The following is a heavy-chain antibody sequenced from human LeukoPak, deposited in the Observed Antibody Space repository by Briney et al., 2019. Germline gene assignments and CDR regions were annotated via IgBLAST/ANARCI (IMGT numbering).Heavy chain of an antibody. D-gene: IGHD6-19*01. CDR2: ISYDGSNK. CDR3: ARDPEQWLVRGYFDY. J-gene: IGHJ4*02. V-gene: IGHV3-30-3*01. CDR1: GFTFSSYA. Sequence: GGSLRLSCAASGFTFSSYAMHWVRQAPGEGLEWVAVISYDGSNKYYADSVKGRFTISRDNSKNTLYLQMNSLRAEDTAVYYCARDPEQWLVRGYFDYWGQGTLVTVSS.